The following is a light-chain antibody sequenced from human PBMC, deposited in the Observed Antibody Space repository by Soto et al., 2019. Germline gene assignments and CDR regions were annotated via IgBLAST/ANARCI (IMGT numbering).Light chain of an antibody. CDR1: QGISSY. V-gene: IGKV1-8*01. CDR3: QQVKSYPRT. Sequence: AIRMTQSPSSLSASTGDRVTITCRASQGISSYLAWYQQKPGKAPKLLIYEESTLHSGVPSRFSGRKSGTQFTLTIASLQPEDFATYYCQQVKSYPRTFGGGTKVDI. J-gene: IGKJ4*01. CDR2: EES.